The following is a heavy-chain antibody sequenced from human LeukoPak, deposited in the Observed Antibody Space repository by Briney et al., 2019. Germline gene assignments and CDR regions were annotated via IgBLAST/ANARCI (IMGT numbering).Heavy chain of an antibody. CDR1: GFTFNSKG. CDR3: AKDSPVLTR. Sequence: GGSLRLSCAASGFTFNSKGKSWVRQAPGKGLEWVSAITGSGDGTYYADSVKGRFTISRDNSKNTLYLQMNSLRAEDTAIYYCAKDSPVLTRWGQGTLVTVSS. J-gene: IGHJ4*02. D-gene: IGHD2-2*01. CDR2: ITGSGDGT. V-gene: IGHV3-23*01.